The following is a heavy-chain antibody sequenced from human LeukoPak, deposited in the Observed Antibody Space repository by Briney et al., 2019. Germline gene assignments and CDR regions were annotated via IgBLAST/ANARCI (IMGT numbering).Heavy chain of an antibody. D-gene: IGHD2-21*01. CDR2: ISSSGSTI. CDR3: ARPPNCGGDC. J-gene: IGHJ4*02. V-gene: IGHV3-48*03. Sequence: PGGSLRLSCAASGFTFSSYEMNWVRQAPGKGLEWVSYISSSGSTIYYADSVKGRFTISRDNAKNSLYLQMNSLRAEDTAVYYCARPPNCGGDCWGQGTLVTVSS. CDR1: GFTFSSYE.